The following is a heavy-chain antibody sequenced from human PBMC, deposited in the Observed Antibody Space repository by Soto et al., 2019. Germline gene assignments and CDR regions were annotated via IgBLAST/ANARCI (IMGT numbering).Heavy chain of an antibody. CDR2: INPSGGST. CDR3: ARGAGSGSYFDY. D-gene: IGHD3-10*01. J-gene: IGHJ4*02. CDR1: GYTFTSHY. Sequence: QVQLVQSGAEVKKPGASVKVSCKASGYTFTSHYMHWVRQAPGQGLEWMGIINPSGGSTSYAQKFQGRVTMTKDTSTSTVYMKLSSLRSEDTAVYYCARGAGSGSYFDYWGQGTLVTVSS. V-gene: IGHV1-46*01.